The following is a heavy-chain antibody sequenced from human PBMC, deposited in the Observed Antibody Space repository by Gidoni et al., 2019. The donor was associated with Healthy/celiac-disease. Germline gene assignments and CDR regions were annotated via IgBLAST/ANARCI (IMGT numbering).Heavy chain of an antibody. CDR1: GFTFSSYS. CDR2: ISSGSSTI. V-gene: IGHV3-48*02. J-gene: IGHJ6*02. CDR3: AREDCTNGVCNYYYYYYGMDV. D-gene: IGHD2-8*01. Sequence: EVQLVESGGGLVQPGGSLRLSCAASGFTFSSYSMNWFRQAPGKGLEWVSYISSGSSTIYYADSVKGRCTISRDNAKNSLYLQMNSLRDEDTAVYYCAREDCTNGVCNYYYYYYGMDVWGQGTTVTVSS.